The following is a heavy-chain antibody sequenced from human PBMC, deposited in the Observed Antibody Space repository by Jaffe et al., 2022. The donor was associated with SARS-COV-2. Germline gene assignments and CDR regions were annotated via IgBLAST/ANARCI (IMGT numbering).Heavy chain of an antibody. CDR1: GGSISGHY. CDR2: IYSSGSS. D-gene: IGHD5-18*01. CDR3: ARDPRPADRYIMDV. V-gene: IGHV4-4*07. Sequence: QVQLQESGPGLVKPSETLSLTCTVSGGSISGHYWSWIRQPAGKGLEWIGRIYSSGSSNYSPSLKSRVTMSVDRSKNQFSLNLRSVTAADTAVYYCARDPRPADRYIMDVWGQGTTVTVSS. J-gene: IGHJ6*02.